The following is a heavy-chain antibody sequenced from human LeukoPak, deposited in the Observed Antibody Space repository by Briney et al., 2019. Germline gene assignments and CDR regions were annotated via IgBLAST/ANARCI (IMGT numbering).Heavy chain of an antibody. CDR3: ARDYNPMAIGGSYPYLVFDY. CDR1: GYTFTGYY. D-gene: IGHD2-15*01. Sequence: SVKVSCKASGYTFTGYYMHWVRQAPGQRLEWMGWINPNSGGTNYAQKFQGWVTMTRDTSISTAYMELSRLRSDDTAVYYCARDYNPMAIGGSYPYLVFDYWGQGTLVTVSS. J-gene: IGHJ4*02. V-gene: IGHV1-2*04. CDR2: INPNSGGT.